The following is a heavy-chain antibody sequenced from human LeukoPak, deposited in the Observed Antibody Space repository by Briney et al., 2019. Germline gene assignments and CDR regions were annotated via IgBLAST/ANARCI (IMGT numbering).Heavy chain of an antibody. CDR2: IYYSGST. J-gene: IGHJ3*02. D-gene: IGHD3-10*01. CDR3: ARTRSGSYAFDI. CDR1: GGSISSSNYY. V-gene: IGHV4-39*01. Sequence: TPSETLSLTCTVSGGSISSSNYYWGWIRQPPGKGLEWIGNIYYSGSTYYNPSLKSRVTISVGTSENQFSLKLTSVTAADTAVYYCARTRSGSYAFDIWGQGTMVTVSS.